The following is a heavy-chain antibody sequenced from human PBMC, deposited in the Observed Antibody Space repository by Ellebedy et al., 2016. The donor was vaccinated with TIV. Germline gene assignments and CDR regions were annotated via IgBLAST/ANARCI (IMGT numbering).Heavy chain of an antibody. D-gene: IGHD1-14*01. CDR3: ARHGIYMGIDY. J-gene: IGHJ4*02. CDR2: LAYDGSNK. Sequence: PGGSLRLSCAASGFTFSSFGMHWVRQAPGKGLEWVASLAYDGSNKFYADSVKGRFTISRDNSKNTVYLQMNSLRSEDTAVYYCARHGIYMGIDYWGQGALVTVSS. CDR1: GFTFSSFG. V-gene: IGHV3-30*03.